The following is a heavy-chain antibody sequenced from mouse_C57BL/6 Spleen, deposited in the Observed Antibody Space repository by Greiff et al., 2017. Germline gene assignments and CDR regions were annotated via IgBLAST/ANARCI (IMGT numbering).Heavy chain of an antibody. CDR2: INPSTGGT. D-gene: IGHD2-4*01. J-gene: IGHJ2*01. CDR1: GYSFTGYY. Sequence: EVQLQQSGPELVKPGASVKISCKASGYSFTGYYMNWVKQSPEKSLEWIGEINPSTGGTTYNQKFKAKATLTVDKSSSTAYMQLKSLTSEDSAVYYCAKASDYPYFDYWGQGTTLTVSS. V-gene: IGHV1-42*01. CDR3: AKASDYPYFDY.